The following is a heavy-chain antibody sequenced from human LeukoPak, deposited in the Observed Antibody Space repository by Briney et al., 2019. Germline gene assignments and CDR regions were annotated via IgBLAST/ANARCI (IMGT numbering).Heavy chain of an antibody. Sequence: SETLSLTCTVSGGSISSYYWNWIRQPPGKGLEWIGYAYHSGSANYNPSLKSRVTMSVDTSKNQFSLKVSSVTAADTAVYYCARVYSSGWYYYYGMDVWGQGTTVTVSS. D-gene: IGHD6-19*01. J-gene: IGHJ6*02. CDR2: AYHSGSA. V-gene: IGHV4-59*01. CDR1: GGSISSYY. CDR3: ARVYSSGWYYYYGMDV.